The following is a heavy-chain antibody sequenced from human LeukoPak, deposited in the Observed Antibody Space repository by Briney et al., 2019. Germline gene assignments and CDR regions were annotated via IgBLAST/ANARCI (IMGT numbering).Heavy chain of an antibody. CDR1: GFTFDDYG. J-gene: IGHJ4*02. V-gene: IGHV3-20*04. CDR2: ITWNGGRT. Sequence: GGSLRLSRAASGFTFDDYGMGWVRQAPGKGLEWVSAITWNGGRTYYAGSVEGRFTISRDSAKTSLYLQMNSLRAEDTALYYCARDFERGYDLRYFFDYWGQGAPVTVSS. D-gene: IGHD5-12*01. CDR3: ARDFERGYDLRYFFDY.